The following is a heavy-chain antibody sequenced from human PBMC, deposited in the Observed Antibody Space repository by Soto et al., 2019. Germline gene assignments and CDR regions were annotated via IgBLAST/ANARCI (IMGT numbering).Heavy chain of an antibody. Sequence: QVRLVESGGGVVQPGRSLRLSCTASGFSFSSYAMYWFRQPPGKGLEWVAVISHDGINKHHADSVKGRVTVSRDNSNHSLEMQLKSLRGEDTAMYYCAIYMYSSDYFVTWFEPWGQGTLVTVSS. CDR2: ISHDGINK. J-gene: IGHJ5*02. D-gene: IGHD6-19*01. CDR1: GFSFSSYA. V-gene: IGHV3-30-3*01. CDR3: AIYMYSSDYFVTWFEP.